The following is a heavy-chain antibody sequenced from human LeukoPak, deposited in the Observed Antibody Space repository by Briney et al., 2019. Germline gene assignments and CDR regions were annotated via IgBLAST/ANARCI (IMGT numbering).Heavy chain of an antibody. CDR1: GFTFSSYG. CDR3: AKGMSSGWYLVSDY. V-gene: IGHV3-30*18. J-gene: IGHJ4*02. CDR2: ISYDGSNK. D-gene: IGHD6-19*01. Sequence: PGRSLRLSCAASGFTFSSYGMHWVRQAPGKGLEWVAVISYDGSNKYYADSVKGRLTISRDNSKNTLYLQMNSLRAEDTAVYYCAKGMSSGWYLVSDYWGQGTLVTVSA.